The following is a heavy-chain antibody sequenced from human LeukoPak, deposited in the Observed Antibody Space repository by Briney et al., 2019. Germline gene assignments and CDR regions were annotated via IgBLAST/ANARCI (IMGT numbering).Heavy chain of an antibody. Sequence: SETLSLTCAVYGGSFSGYYWSWIRQPPGKGLEWIGEINHSGSTNYNPSLKGRVTISVDTSKNQFSLKLSSVTAADTAVYYCARGYSSSPLMYWGQGTLVTASS. CDR3: ARGYSSSPLMY. D-gene: IGHD6-6*01. V-gene: IGHV4-34*01. J-gene: IGHJ4*02. CDR2: INHSGST. CDR1: GGSFSGYY.